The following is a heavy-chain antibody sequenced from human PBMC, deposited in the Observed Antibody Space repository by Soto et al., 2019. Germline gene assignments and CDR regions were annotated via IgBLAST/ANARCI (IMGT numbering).Heavy chain of an antibody. J-gene: IGHJ5*02. Sequence: ASVKVSCKASGYTFTSYGISWVRQAPGQGLEWMGWISAYNGNTNYAQKLQGRVTMTTDTSTSTAYMELRSLRSEDTAVYYCARVRYSSGWVEGWFDPWGQGTLVTVSS. CDR2: ISAYNGNT. CDR1: GYTFTSYG. V-gene: IGHV1-18*01. D-gene: IGHD6-19*01. CDR3: ARVRYSSGWVEGWFDP.